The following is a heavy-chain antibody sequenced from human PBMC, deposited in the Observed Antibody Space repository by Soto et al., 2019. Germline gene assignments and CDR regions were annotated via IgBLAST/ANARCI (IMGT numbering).Heavy chain of an antibody. V-gene: IGHV3-23*01. CDR1: GFTFSSYA. D-gene: IGHD5-18*01. J-gene: IGHJ4*02. CDR2: ISGSGGST. Sequence: GGSLRLSCAASGFTFSSYAMSWVRQAPGKGPEWVSAISGSGGSTYYADSVKGRFTISRDNSKNTLYLQMNSLRAEDTAVYYCAKDPRDTAMATRYYFDYWGQGTLVTVSS. CDR3: AKDPRDTAMATRYYFDY.